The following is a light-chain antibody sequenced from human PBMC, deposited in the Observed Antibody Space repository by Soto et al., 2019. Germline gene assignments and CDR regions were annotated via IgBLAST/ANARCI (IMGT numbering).Light chain of an antibody. CDR3: QQYSSSPLT. J-gene: IGKJ4*01. Sequence: EIVMTQSPATLSVSPGERVTLSCRASQGVSTNLAWYQQKPGQAPRLLIYGASTRATGIPARFSGSGSGREFTLTISRLEPEDFAVYYCQQYSSSPLTFGGGTKVDI. CDR1: QGVSTN. V-gene: IGKV3-15*01. CDR2: GAS.